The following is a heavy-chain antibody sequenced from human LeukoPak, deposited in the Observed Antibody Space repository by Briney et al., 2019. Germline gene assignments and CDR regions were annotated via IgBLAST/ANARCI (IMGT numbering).Heavy chain of an antibody. CDR3: TRKAQSTFDI. Sequence: GASVKVSCKASGYTFTSYYIHWVRQAPGQGLEWMGIINPSGDSTSYAQKFQGRVTMTRDTSINTAYMELNSLTSDDTAVYYCTRKAQSTFDIWGQGTMVTVSS. J-gene: IGHJ3*02. CDR1: GYTFTSYY. V-gene: IGHV1-46*01. CDR2: INPSGDST.